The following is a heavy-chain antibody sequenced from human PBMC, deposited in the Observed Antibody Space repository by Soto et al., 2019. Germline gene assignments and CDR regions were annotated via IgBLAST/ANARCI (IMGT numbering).Heavy chain of an antibody. CDR2: IYYTGKT. V-gene: IGHV4-30-4*01. CDR1: GDYIHVGGYY. D-gene: IGHD2-2*01. CDR3: GRDLTSNANCIDP. Sequence: SETLSLTCTVSGDYIHVGGYYWTWIRQRPGKGLEWMGYIYYTGKTYYNPSLESRLTMSVDRSKNQFSLRLTSVTAADTAVYFCGRDLTSNANCIDPWGQGTLVTVS. J-gene: IGHJ5*02.